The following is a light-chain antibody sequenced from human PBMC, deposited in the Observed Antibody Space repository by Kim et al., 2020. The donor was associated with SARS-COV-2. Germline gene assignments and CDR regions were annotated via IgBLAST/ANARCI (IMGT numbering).Light chain of an antibody. CDR1: SGHSTYA. J-gene: IGLJ3*02. CDR3: QTWDTAIRV. Sequence: QLVLTQSPSASASLGDSVKLTGILTSGHSTYAIAWHQQQPEKGPRFLMKLNSDGSHRRGDGIPDRFSGSSSGTERYLTISSVQAEDEADYYCQTWDTAIRVFGGGTQLTVL. CDR2: LNSDGSH. V-gene: IGLV4-69*01.